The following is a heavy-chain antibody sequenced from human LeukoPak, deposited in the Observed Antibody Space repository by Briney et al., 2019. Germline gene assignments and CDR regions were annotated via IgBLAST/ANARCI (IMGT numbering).Heavy chain of an antibody. Sequence: SETLSLTCTVSGCSVSSDSWNWIRQSPGKGLEWIGYIYNTGNSNHNPSLKNRVTISFDKSKSQLSLVLTSVTAADTAIYYCARLGKMNLVQGVFWYFDLWGRGTLVTVSS. V-gene: IGHV4-59*08. CDR2: IYNTGNS. D-gene: IGHD3-10*01. CDR1: GCSVSSDS. CDR3: ARLGKMNLVQGVFWYFDL. J-gene: IGHJ2*01.